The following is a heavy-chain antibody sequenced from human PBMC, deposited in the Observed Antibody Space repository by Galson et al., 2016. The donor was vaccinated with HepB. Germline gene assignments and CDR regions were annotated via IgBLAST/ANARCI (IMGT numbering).Heavy chain of an antibody. Sequence: SVKVSCKASGYTFINYGISWVRQAPGQGLEWMGWISAYNGNTNYAQNLQGRVTMTTDTSTSTAYMELRSLRSDDTAVYYCARRGSKNGNWPDPWGQGTLVTVSS. CDR3: ARRGSKNGNWPDP. D-gene: IGHD2-8*01. CDR1: GYTFINYG. V-gene: IGHV1-18*04. CDR2: ISAYNGNT. J-gene: IGHJ5*02.